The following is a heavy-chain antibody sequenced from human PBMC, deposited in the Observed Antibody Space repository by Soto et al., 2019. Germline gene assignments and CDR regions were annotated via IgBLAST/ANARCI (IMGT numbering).Heavy chain of an antibody. CDR1: GYTFTSYG. CDR2: IRAYNGYT. D-gene: IGHD6-19*01. V-gene: IGHV1-18*04. CDR3: ARASDGYRSGWYVGYFDY. Sequence: ASVKVSCKASGYTFTSYGSSWVRQAPGQGLEWMGWIRAYNGYTNYAQKFQGRVTITADTSTSTAYMELRSLISDDTAVYYCARASDGYRSGWYVGYFDYWGQRTLVTVSS. J-gene: IGHJ4*02.